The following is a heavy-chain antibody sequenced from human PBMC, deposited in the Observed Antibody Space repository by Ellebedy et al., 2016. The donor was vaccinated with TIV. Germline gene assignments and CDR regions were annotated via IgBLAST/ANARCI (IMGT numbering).Heavy chain of an antibody. D-gene: IGHD1-1*01. CDR2: IKQDGSEK. V-gene: IGHV3-7*03. J-gene: IGHJ4*02. CDR1: GFTFSSYS. CDR3: AGRAYNWNDGSLFDY. Sequence: GESLKISCAASGFTFSSYSMNWVRQAPGKGLAWVANIKQDGSEKYYVDSVKGRFTISRGNAKNSLYLQMNSLRAEDTAVYYCAGRAYNWNDGSLFDYWGQGTLVTVSS.